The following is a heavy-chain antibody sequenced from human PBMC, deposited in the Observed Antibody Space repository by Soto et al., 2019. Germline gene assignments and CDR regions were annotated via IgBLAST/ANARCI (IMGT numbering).Heavy chain of an antibody. V-gene: IGHV4-39*01. J-gene: IGHJ5*02. Sequence: QLQLQESGPGLVKPSETLSLTCSVSGGSISSSSYYWGWIRQPPGKGLEWIGSIYYSGSIYYNPSLKVRFAISVDTSKNQFSRKLSSVTAAETAVYYCARQSSGWYNWFDPWGQGTLVTVSS. D-gene: IGHD6-19*01. CDR3: ARQSSGWYNWFDP. CDR2: IYYSGSI. CDR1: GGSISSSSYY.